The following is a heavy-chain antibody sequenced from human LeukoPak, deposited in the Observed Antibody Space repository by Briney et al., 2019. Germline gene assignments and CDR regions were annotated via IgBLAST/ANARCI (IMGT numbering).Heavy chain of an antibody. CDR3: AKEDIAGNGFPFDS. Sequence: TGGSLRLSCAASGFTFNIYEMNWVRQAPGKGPEWISYISSSSRSIYYADSVKGRFTISRDNAKNSVYLQMSSLRVEDTAIYYCAKEDIAGNGFPFDSWGQGTMVTVSS. CDR1: GFTFNIYE. CDR2: ISSSSRSI. J-gene: IGHJ4*02. V-gene: IGHV3-48*03. D-gene: IGHD5-12*01.